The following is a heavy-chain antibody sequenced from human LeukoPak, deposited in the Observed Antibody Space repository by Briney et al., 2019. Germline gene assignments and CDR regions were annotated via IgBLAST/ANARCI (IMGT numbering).Heavy chain of an antibody. D-gene: IGHD3-22*01. J-gene: IGHJ4*02. V-gene: IGHV3-21*01. CDR1: RFTFSSYS. CDR2: ISHSSSSI. CDR3: ARASKYYYDSSGYPLDY. Sequence: ASLRLSSAASRFTFSSYSMICVRHAPARKLQWVSSISHSSSSIYYADSVKGRFTISRDNAKNSLYLQMNSLRAEDTAVYHCARASKYYYDSSGYPLDYWGQGTLVTVSS.